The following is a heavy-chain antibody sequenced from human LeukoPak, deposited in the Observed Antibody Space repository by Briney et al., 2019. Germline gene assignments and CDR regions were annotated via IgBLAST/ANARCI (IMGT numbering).Heavy chain of an antibody. CDR1: GFTFSSHW. Sequence: GGSLRLSCAASGFTFSSHWMHWVRQAPGKGLVWVSRINGDGSGTIYADSVKGRFTISRDNAKNTLELQMNSLRAEDTAVYYCARGEKSWINGFDLWGQGTLVTVSS. CDR2: INGDGSGT. V-gene: IGHV3-74*01. CDR3: ARGEKSWINGFDL. J-gene: IGHJ4*02. D-gene: IGHD2-8*01.